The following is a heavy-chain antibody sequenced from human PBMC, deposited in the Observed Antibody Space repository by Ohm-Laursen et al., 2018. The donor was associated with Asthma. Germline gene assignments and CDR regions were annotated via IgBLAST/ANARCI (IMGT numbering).Heavy chain of an antibody. J-gene: IGHJ4*02. CDR3: ARDLRDYYDSSGYTLWDY. D-gene: IGHD3-22*01. CDR2: ISYDGSNK. V-gene: IGHV3-30*03. Sequence: SLRLSCSASGFTFSSYGMHWARQAPGKGLEWVAVISYDGSNKYYADSVKGRFTISRDNSKNTLYLQMNSLRAEDTAVYYCARDLRDYYDSSGYTLWDYWGQGTLVTVSS. CDR1: GFTFSSYG.